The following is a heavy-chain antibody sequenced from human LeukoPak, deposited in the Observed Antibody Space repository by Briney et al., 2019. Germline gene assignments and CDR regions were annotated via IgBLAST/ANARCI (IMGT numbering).Heavy chain of an antibody. CDR2: ISSSSYI. V-gene: IGHV3-21*01. CDR3: ARDPRGAARPGY. J-gene: IGHJ4*02. D-gene: IGHD6-6*01. CDR1: GFTFGSYS. Sequence: GGSLRLSCAASGFTFGSYSMDWVRQAPGKGLEWVSSISSSSYIYYADSVKGRFTISRDNAKNSLYLQMNSLRAEDTAVYYCARDPRGAARPGYWGQGTLVTVSS.